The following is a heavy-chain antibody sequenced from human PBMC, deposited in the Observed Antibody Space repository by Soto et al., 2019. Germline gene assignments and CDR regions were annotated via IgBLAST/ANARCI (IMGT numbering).Heavy chain of an antibody. CDR2: ISYDGNNK. Sequence: QVQLVESGGGVVQPGRSLRLSCAASGFTFKSYGMHWVRQAPGKGLEWVAVISYDGNNKYYADSVKGRFTISRDIPKNPLYLHLNSLRAEDTAVYYCAKEGLYKTLDYWGQGTLVTVSS. D-gene: IGHD1-1*01. CDR3: AKEGLYKTLDY. V-gene: IGHV3-30*18. J-gene: IGHJ4*02. CDR1: GFTFKSYG.